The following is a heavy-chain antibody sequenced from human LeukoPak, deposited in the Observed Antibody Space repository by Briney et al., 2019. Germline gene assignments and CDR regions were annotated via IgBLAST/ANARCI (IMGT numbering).Heavy chain of an antibody. Sequence: ASVKVSCKASGYTFTGYYMHWVRQAPGQGLEWMGWINPNSGGTNYAQKFQGRVTMTRDTSISTAYMELSRLRSDDTAVYYCARDVEYSSGWYNYYYYMGVWGKGTTVTVSS. CDR1: GYTFTGYY. CDR2: INPNSGGT. V-gene: IGHV1-2*02. CDR3: ARDVEYSSGWYNYYYYMGV. D-gene: IGHD6-19*01. J-gene: IGHJ6*03.